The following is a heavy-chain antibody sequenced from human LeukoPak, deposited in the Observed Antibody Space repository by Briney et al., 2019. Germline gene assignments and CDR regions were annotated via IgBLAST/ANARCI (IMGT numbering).Heavy chain of an antibody. CDR3: ARVDDSSGYYLFDY. D-gene: IGHD3-22*01. V-gene: IGHV1-69*16. Sequence: SVKVSCKASGGTFGSYTISWVRQAPGQGLEWMGRIIPILGIANYAQKFQGRVTITTDESTSTAYMELSSLRSEDTAVYYCARVDDSSGYYLFDYWGQGTLVTVSS. CDR2: IIPILGIA. CDR1: GGTFGSYT. J-gene: IGHJ4*02.